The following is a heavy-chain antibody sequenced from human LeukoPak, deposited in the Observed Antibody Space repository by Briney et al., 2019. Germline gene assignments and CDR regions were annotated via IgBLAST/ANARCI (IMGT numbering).Heavy chain of an antibody. CDR3: ATNPFVAASVS. CDR1: GFIFSNSA. V-gene: IGHV3-21*01. D-gene: IGHD6-13*01. Sequence: GGSLRLSCAASGFIFSNSAMNWVRQAPGKGLEWVSSINNDGSYIYYAGSVKGRFTISRDNAKNSLYLRLNSLRVEDTAVYYCATNPFVAASVSWGQGTLVTVSS. J-gene: IGHJ5*02. CDR2: INNDGSYI.